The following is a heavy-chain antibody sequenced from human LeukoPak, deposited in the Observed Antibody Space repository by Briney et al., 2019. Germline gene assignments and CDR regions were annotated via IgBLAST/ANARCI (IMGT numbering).Heavy chain of an antibody. J-gene: IGHJ4*02. Sequence: PGGSLRLSCAASGFTVSSNYMSWVRQAPGKGLEWVSVIYSGGSTYYADSVKVRFTISRDNSKNTIYLQMNSLRAEDTAVYYCASGYSYGCFDYWGQGTLVTVSS. CDR3: ASGYSYGCFDY. V-gene: IGHV3-53*01. CDR1: GFTVSSNY. D-gene: IGHD5-18*01. CDR2: IYSGGST.